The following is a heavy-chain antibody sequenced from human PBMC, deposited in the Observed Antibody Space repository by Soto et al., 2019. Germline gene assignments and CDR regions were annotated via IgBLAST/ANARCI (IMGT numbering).Heavy chain of an antibody. J-gene: IGHJ6*03. CDR2: INAGNGNT. V-gene: IGHV1-3*01. CDR3: AIITECSSTSCSNMDV. D-gene: IGHD2-2*01. Sequence: GASVKVSCKASGYTFTSYAMHWVRQAPGQRLEWMGWINAGNGNTKYSQKFQGRVTITRDTSASTAYMELSSLRSEDTAVYYCAIITECSSTSCSNMDVWGKGTTVTISS. CDR1: GYTFTSYA.